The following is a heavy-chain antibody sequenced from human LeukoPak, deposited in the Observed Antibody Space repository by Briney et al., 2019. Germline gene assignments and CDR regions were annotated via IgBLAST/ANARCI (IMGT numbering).Heavy chain of an antibody. CDR3: ASLANYAFDI. J-gene: IGHJ3*02. CDR1: GFTLSNHW. CDR2: IKEDGSEK. Sequence: GGSLRLSCAVSGFTLSNHWMSWVRQAPGKGLEWVANIKEDGSEKYYVDSVKGRFTDSRDNAKNSLYLQMNSLRAEDTAVYYCASLANYAFDIWGPGTMVTVSS. D-gene: IGHD1-1*01. V-gene: IGHV3-7*05.